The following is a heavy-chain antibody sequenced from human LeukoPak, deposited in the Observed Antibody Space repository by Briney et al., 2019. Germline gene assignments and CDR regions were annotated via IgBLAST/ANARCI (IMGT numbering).Heavy chain of an antibody. CDR3: ARLMTTVAT. Sequence: PSETLSLTCTVSGGPIFSSPFYWGWIRQPPGKGLEWIASVYYNGITYCNPSLKSRVTISVDTSKNQFALKVTSVTAADTAIYYCARLMTTVATWGQGTLVTVSS. V-gene: IGHV4-39*01. D-gene: IGHD4-11*01. CDR2: VYYNGIT. J-gene: IGHJ4*02. CDR1: GGPIFSSPFY.